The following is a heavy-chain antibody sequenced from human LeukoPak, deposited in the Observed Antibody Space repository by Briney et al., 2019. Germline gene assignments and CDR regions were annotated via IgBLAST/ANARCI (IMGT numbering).Heavy chain of an antibody. CDR2: IWYDGRNK. CDR3: ARRRYYYDSSGYYYQTYYFDY. J-gene: IGHJ4*02. Sequence: GGSLRLSCAASGFSFSSYGMHWVRQAPGKGLEWVAIIWYDGRNKYYADSVKGRFTISRENSKNTLHLQMNSLRDEDTAVYYCARRRYYYDSSGYYYQTYYFDYWGQGTLVTVSS. CDR1: GFSFSSYG. V-gene: IGHV3-33*01. D-gene: IGHD3-22*01.